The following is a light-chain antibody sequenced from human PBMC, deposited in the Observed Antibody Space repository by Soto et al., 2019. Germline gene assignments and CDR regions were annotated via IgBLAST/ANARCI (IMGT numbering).Light chain of an antibody. V-gene: IGLV2-8*01. CDR2: EVT. CDR3: SSYGGSNTGV. CDR1: SSDVGGYNY. J-gene: IGLJ2*01. Sequence: QSALTQPPSSSGSPGQSVTISCTGTSSDVGGYNYVSWYQHYPGKAPKLMIYEVTKRPSGVAERFSGSKSGNTASLTVSVLQEEDEADYYGSSYGGSNTGVFGGGTKVNVL.